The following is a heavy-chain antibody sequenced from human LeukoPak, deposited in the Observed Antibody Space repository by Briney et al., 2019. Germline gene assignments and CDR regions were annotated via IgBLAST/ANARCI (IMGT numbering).Heavy chain of an antibody. V-gene: IGHV4-59*01. CDR2: IYYSGST. CDR3: ARAVVVYLDY. CDR1: GGSISSYY. D-gene: IGHD3-22*01. Sequence: SETLSLTSTVSGGSISSYYWSWIRQPPGKGLESIGYIYYSGSTNYNPSLKSRVTISVDTSKNQFSLKLSSVTAADTAVYYCARAVVVYLDYWGQGTLVTVSS. J-gene: IGHJ4*02.